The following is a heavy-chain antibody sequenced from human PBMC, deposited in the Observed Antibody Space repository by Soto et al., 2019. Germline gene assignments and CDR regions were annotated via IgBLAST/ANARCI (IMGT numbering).Heavy chain of an antibody. V-gene: IGHV4-59*02. CDR1: GGSVSVYY. D-gene: IGHD1-26*01. J-gene: IGHJ4*02. CDR3: ARGVGSSPPQY. CDR2: IYASGSP. Sequence: SETLSLTCTISGGSVSVYYWSWIRQSTGQGLEWIGYIYASGSPYYNPSLRSRVTISADTSKNQISLKLTSPTAAGTAVYYCARGVGSSPPQYWGRGTLVTVSS.